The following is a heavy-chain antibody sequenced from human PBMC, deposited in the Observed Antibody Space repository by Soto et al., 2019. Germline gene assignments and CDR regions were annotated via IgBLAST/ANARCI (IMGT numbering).Heavy chain of an antibody. D-gene: IGHD3-3*01. J-gene: IGHJ6*04. V-gene: IGHV3-72*01. CDR2: TRNKANSYTT. CDR3: AGVVDFWSGYYMRAEVV. CDR1: GFTFSDHY. Sequence: GGSLRLSCAASGFTFSDHYMDWVRQAPGKGLEWVGRTRNKANSYTTEYAASVKGRFTISRDDSKNSLYLQMNSLKTEDTAVYYCAGVVDFWSGYYMRAEVVWGKGTTVTVSS.